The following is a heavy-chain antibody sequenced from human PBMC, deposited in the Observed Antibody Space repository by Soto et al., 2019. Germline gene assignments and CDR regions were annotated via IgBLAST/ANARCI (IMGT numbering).Heavy chain of an antibody. Sequence: ASVKVSCKASGYTFTGCYMHCVRQAPGQGLEWMGWINPNSGGTNYAQKFQGRVTMTRDTSISTAYMELSRLRSDDTAVYYCARRPGLAAAGTWFDPWGQGTLVTVSS. CDR3: ARRPGLAAAGTWFDP. CDR1: GYTFTGCY. CDR2: INPNSGGT. J-gene: IGHJ5*02. V-gene: IGHV1-2*02. D-gene: IGHD6-13*01.